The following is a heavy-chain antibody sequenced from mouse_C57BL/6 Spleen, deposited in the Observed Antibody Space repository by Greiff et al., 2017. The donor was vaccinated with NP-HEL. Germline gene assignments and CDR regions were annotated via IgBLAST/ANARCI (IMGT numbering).Heavy chain of an antibody. CDR3: ARGEAYYDYDFDC. CDR1: GFSLTSYG. D-gene: IGHD2-4*01. V-gene: IGHV2-2*01. CDR2: IWSGGST. Sequence: VKLQESGPGLVQPSQSLSITCTVSGFSLTSYGVHWVRQSPGKGLEWLGVIWSGGSTDYNAAFISRLSISKDNSKSQVFFKMNSLQADDTAIYYCARGEAYYDYDFDCWGQGTTLTVSS. J-gene: IGHJ2*01.